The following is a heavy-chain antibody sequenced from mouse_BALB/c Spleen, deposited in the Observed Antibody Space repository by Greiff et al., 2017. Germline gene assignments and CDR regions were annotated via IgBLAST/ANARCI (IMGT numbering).Heavy chain of an antibody. CDR1: GFTFSSYG. CDR3: ARDRGEILPLDY. CDR2: INSNGGST. J-gene: IGHJ2*01. Sequence: EVQLVESGGGLVQPGGSLKLSCAASGFTFSSYGMSWVRQTPDKRLELVATINSNGGSTYYPDSVKGRFTISRDNAKNTLYLQMSSLKSEDTAMYYCARDRGEILPLDYWGQGTTLTVSA. D-gene: IGHD1-1*01. V-gene: IGHV5-6-3*01.